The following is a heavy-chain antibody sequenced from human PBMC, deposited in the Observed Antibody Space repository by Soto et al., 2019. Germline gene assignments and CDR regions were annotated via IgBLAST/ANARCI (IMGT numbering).Heavy chain of an antibody. J-gene: IGHJ6*02. CDR1: GFTFSSYW. V-gene: IGHV3-7*03. Sequence: SGFTFSSYWMYWVRQAPGKRLEWVANIDTDGNRKNYVDSVKGRLIISRDNAKNSLLLQMNSLRADDTAVYYCGRVPLDGNYANGVDVWGQGTTVTVSS. CDR3: GRVPLDGNYANGVDV. CDR2: IDTDGNRK. D-gene: IGHD4-17*01.